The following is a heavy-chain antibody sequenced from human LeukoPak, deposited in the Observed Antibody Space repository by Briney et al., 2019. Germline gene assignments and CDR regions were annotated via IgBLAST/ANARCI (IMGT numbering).Heavy chain of an antibody. J-gene: IGHJ4*02. CDR3: ARDLHDSNSLAFDY. D-gene: IGHD3-22*01. CDR2: MYKSGST. V-gene: IGHV4-4*07. CDR1: GVSISRYY. Sequence: PSDTLSLTCTVSGVSISRYYWSWIRQPAGEGLEWIGRMYKSGSTTYHPSLKSGVTMSVDTSRNQFSLSLTSVTAADTAVYYCARDLHDSNSLAFDYWGQGTLVTVSS.